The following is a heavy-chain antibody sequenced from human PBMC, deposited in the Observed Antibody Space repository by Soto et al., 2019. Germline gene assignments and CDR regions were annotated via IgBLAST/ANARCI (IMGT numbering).Heavy chain of an antibody. Sequence: GGSLRLSCTASGFTFGDYAMSWFRQAPGKGLEWVGFIRSKAYGGTTECAESVKGRFTISRDDSKSIAYLQMNSLKTEDTAVYYCTPEYYYDSSGRDAFDIWGKGTMVTVSS. CDR1: GFTFGDYA. CDR2: IRSKAYGGTT. V-gene: IGHV3-49*03. D-gene: IGHD3-22*01. J-gene: IGHJ3*02. CDR3: TPEYYYDSSGRDAFDI.